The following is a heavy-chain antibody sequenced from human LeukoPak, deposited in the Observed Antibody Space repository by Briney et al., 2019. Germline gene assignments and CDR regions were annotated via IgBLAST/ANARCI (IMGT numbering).Heavy chain of an antibody. V-gene: IGHV4-59*08. CDR2: MYHTGST. CDR1: GDSISSDY. CDR3: AKYHNSGYYNS. D-gene: IGHD6-19*01. Sequence: PSETLSLTCTVSGDSISSDYWSWIRQPPGKGLEWIGYMYHTGSTNYNPSLKGRVTISVDTSKNHFSLRLRSLTAADTAVYYCAKYHNSGYYNSWGQGTLVTVSS. J-gene: IGHJ4*02.